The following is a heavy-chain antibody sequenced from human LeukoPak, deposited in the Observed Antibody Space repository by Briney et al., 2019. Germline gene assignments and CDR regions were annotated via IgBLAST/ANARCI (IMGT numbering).Heavy chain of an antibody. V-gene: IGHV3-23*01. CDR2: ISGSGGST. D-gene: IGHD3-10*01. CDR1: GFTFSSYA. Sequence: PGGSLRLSCAASGFTFSSYAMSWVRQAPGKGLEWVLAISGSGGSTYYADSVKGRFTISRDNSKNTLYLQMNSLRAEDTAVYYCAKDLEWFGTYEFDYWGQGTLVTVSS. CDR3: AKDLEWFGTYEFDY. J-gene: IGHJ4*02.